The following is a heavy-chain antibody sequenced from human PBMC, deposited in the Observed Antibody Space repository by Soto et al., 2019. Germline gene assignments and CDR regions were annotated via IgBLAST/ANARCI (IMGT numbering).Heavy chain of an antibody. CDR1: GYSISSGYY. V-gene: IGHV4-38-2*01. Sequence: SETLSLTCAVSGYSISSGYYWGWIRQPPGKGLEWIGIIYHSGSTYYSPSLKSRITISVDTSKNQFSLKLSSMTAADTAVYYCARAPTISGWYGPFDYWGQGNLVTVS. D-gene: IGHD6-19*01. CDR2: IYHSGST. CDR3: ARAPTISGWYGPFDY. J-gene: IGHJ4*02.